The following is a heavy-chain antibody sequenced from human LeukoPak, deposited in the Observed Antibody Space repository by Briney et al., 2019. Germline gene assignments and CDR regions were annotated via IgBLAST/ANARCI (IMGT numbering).Heavy chain of an antibody. J-gene: IGHJ4*02. D-gene: IGHD3-9*01. Sequence: HPGGSLRLSCAASGFTFSSYAPSWVRQAPGKGLEWVSAISGSGGSTYYADSVKGRFTISRDNSKNTLYLQMNSLRAEDTAVYYCAKGDLLRYFDWLLPLGSFDYWGQGTLVTVSS. CDR1: GFTFSSYA. CDR3: AKGDLLRYFDWLLPLGSFDY. V-gene: IGHV3-23*01. CDR2: ISGSGGST.